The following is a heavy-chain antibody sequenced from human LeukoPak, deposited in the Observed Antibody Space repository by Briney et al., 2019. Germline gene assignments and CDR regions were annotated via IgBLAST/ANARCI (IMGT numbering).Heavy chain of an antibody. V-gene: IGHV3-21*01. Sequence: GGSLRLSCAASGFTFGSYSMNWVRQAPGKGLEWVSSISSSSSYIYYADSVKGRFTISRDNAKNSLYLQMNSLRAEDTAVYYCASAGMAADYWGQGTLVTVSS. CDR2: ISSSSSYI. CDR1: GFTFGSYS. J-gene: IGHJ4*02. CDR3: ASAGMAADY. D-gene: IGHD5-24*01.